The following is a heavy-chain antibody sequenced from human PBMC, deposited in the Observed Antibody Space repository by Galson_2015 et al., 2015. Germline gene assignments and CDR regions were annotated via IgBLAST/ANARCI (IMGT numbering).Heavy chain of an antibody. J-gene: IGHJ6*02. V-gene: IGHV1-3*01. Sequence: SVKVSCKASGYTFTSYAMHWVRQAPGQRLEWMGWINAGNGNTKYSQKFQGRVTITRDTSASTAYMELSSLRSEDTAVYYCARDQVVVVVAATSGMDVWGQGTTVTVSS. CDR3: ARDQVVVVVAATSGMDV. D-gene: IGHD2-15*01. CDR2: INAGNGNT. CDR1: GYTFTSYA.